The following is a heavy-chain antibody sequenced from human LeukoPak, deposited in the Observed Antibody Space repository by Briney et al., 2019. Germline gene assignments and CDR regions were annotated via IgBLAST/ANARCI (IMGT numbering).Heavy chain of an antibody. V-gene: IGHV3-23*01. J-gene: IGHJ4*02. CDR2: ISGSGGST. D-gene: IGHD2-15*01. CDR1: GFTFSSYA. Sequence: PGGSLRLSCAASGFTFSSYAMSWVRQAPGKGLEWVSAISGSGGSTYYADSGKGRFTISRDNSKNTLYLQMNSLRAEDTAVYYCAKDIRPPGYCSGGSCYSSSYWGQGTLVTVSS. CDR3: AKDIRPPGYCSGGSCYSSSY.